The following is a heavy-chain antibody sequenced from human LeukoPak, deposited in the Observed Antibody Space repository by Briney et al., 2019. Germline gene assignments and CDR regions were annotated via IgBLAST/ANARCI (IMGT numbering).Heavy chain of an antibody. J-gene: IGHJ6*03. CDR1: GFTVSRNY. Sequence: GGSLRLSCAASGFTVSRNYMSWVRQAPGRGLECVSVIYGGGPTYYADSVKGRFTMSTDNSKNTLYLQMNSLRVEDTAVYYCAKGPSMAMDVWGIGTTVTVSS. D-gene: IGHD2/OR15-2a*01. CDR2: IYGGGPT. V-gene: IGHV3-53*01. CDR3: AKGPSMAMDV.